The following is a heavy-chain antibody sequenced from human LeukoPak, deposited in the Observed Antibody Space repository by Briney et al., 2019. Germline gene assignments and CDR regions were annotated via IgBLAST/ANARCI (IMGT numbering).Heavy chain of an antibody. D-gene: IGHD3/OR15-3a*01. CDR2: IYYSGST. J-gene: IGHJ5*02. CDR1: GGSISSSSYY. CDR3: ASCGRTGYYRNWFDP. V-gene: IGHV4-39*01. Sequence: SETLSLTCTVSGGSISSSSYYWGWIRQPPGKGLEWIGSIYYSGSTYYNPSLKSRVTISVDTSKNQISLKLSSVTAADTAVYYCASCGRTGYYRNWFDPWGQGTLVTVSS.